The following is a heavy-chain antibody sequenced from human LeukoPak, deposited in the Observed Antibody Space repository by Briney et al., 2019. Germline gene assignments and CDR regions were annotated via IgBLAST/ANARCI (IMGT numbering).Heavy chain of an antibody. CDR1: GYTFTAYF. D-gene: IGHD5-12*01. J-gene: IGHJ4*02. Sequence: ASVKVSCKASGYTFTAYFMHWVRQAPGQGLEWMGWINPKSGGTNYAQKFQGRVTMTRDTSISTAYMDLSRLRSDDTAVYYCARDGGYGMGIRYFDYWGQGTLVIVSS. CDR2: INPKSGGT. CDR3: ARDGGYGMGIRYFDY. V-gene: IGHV1-2*02.